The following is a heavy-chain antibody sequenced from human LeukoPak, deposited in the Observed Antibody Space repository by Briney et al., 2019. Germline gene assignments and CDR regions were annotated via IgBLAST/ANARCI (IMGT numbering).Heavy chain of an antibody. D-gene: IGHD4-23*01. CDR1: GYFIRSGFY. CDR2: IYYSGST. V-gene: IGHV4-38-2*02. CDR3: ARVSRGNSVGGDY. J-gene: IGHJ4*02. Sequence: SETLSLTCTVSGYFIRSGFYWGWIRQPPGKGLEWIGYIYYSGSTNYNPSLKSRVTISLDTSKNQFSLKLSSVTAADTAMYYCARVSRGNSVGGDYWGQGTLVTVSS.